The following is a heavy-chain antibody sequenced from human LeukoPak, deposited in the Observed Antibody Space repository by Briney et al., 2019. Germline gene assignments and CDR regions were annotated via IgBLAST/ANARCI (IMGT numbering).Heavy chain of an antibody. CDR1: GGTFSSYA. V-gene: IGHV1-69*06. CDR3: ARDRGIAVAGGTSEY. Sequence: ASVKVSCKASGGTFSSYAISWVRQAPGQGLEWMGGIIPIFGTANYAQKFQGRVTITADKSTSTAYMELSSLRSDDTAVYYCARDRGIAVAGGTSEYWGQGTLVTVSS. D-gene: IGHD6-19*01. J-gene: IGHJ4*02. CDR2: IIPIFGTA.